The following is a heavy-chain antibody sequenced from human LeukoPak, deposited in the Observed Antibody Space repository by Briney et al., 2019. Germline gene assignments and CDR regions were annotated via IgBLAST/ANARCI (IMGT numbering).Heavy chain of an antibody. CDR1: GFTFSSYS. Sequence: AGGSLRLSCAASGFTFSSYSMNWVRQAPGKGLEWVSSISSSSSYIYYADSVKGRFTISRDNAKNSLYLQMNSLRAEGTAVYYCARVPNYDFWSGYYIMDVWGEGTTVTVSS. V-gene: IGHV3-21*01. D-gene: IGHD3-3*01. J-gene: IGHJ6*03. CDR3: ARVPNYDFWSGYYIMDV. CDR2: ISSSSSYI.